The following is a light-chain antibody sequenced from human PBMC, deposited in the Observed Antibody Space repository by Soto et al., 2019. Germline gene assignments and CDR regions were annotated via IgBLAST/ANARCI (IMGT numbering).Light chain of an antibody. CDR1: QSVSTY. V-gene: IGKV3-11*01. Sequence: EMVLTQSPATLSLSPGERATLSCRASQSVSTYLVWYQHKPGQAPRLLFYDASKRATGIPARFSGSGSGTDFTLTISSLEPEDFAVYYCQQRTNWRITFGPGTRLEIK. CDR2: DAS. CDR3: QQRTNWRIT. J-gene: IGKJ5*01.